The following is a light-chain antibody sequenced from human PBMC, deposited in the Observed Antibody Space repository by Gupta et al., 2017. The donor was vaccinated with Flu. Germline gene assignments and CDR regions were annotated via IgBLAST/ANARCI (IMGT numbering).Light chain of an antibody. CDR2: WAS. CDR3: QQYDSTPQT. V-gene: IGKV4-1*01. CDR1: QSVLYSSNNKNY. J-gene: IGKJ2*01. Sequence: DIVMTQSPASLAVSLGERATINYKSSQSVLYSSNNKNYLAWYQQKPGQPPKLLIYWASTRESGVPDRFSGSGSGTDFTLTISSLQAEDVAVYYCQQYDSTPQTFGQGTKLEIK.